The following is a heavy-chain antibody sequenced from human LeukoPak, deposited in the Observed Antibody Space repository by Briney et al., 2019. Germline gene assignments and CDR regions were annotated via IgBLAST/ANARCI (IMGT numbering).Heavy chain of an antibody. J-gene: IGHJ4*02. V-gene: IGHV3-7*01. Sequence: GGSLRLSCVASGFTFSTYWMSWVRQAPGKGLEWVANIRQDGSEKYYVDSVKGRFTISRDNAKSSLYLQMNTLRDDDTAVYYCARVIDGALIDYWGQGTLVTVSS. CDR3: ARVIDGALIDY. CDR1: GFTFSTYW. CDR2: IRQDGSEK. D-gene: IGHD5-24*01.